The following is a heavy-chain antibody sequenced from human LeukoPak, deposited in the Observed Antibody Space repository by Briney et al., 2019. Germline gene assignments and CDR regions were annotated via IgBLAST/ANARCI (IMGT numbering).Heavy chain of an antibody. CDR3: ARDPVGTFDY. CDR2: IFNSVTT. V-gene: IGHV4-59*01. J-gene: IGHJ4*02. Sequence: KPSETLSLTCTVSVDSISRYYWNWIRQPPGKGLEWIGYIFNSVTTSYNPSLKSRVTISTDTSKNQISLKLSSVTAADTAVYYCARDPVGTFDYWGQGTLVTVSS. CDR1: VDSISRYY.